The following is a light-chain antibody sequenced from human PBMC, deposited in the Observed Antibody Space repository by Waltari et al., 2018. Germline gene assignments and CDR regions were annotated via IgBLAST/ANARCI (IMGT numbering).Light chain of an antibody. J-gene: IGLJ2*01. CDR2: EDF. Sequence: NFMLTQPPSLSESPGKTVTISCTRSRGSIASNDVQWYQQRPGSSPTTVIYEDFQRPSGVPNRFSGSIDSSSKSASLTISGLRTEDEADYYCQSYDDNIVIFGGGTKLTVL. V-gene: IGLV6-57*01. CDR3: QSYDDNIVI. CDR1: RGSIASND.